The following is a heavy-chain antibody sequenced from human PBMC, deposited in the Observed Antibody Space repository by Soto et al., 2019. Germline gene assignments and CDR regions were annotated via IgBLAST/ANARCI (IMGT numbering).Heavy chain of an antibody. CDR1: GYTFTSYD. Sequence: GASVKVSCKAAGYTFTSYDINWVRQATGQGLEWMGWMNPNSGNTGYAQKFQGRVTMTRNTSISTAYMELSSLRSEGTAVYYCARGAYYGSGTLFGYWGQGTLVTVSS. V-gene: IGHV1-8*01. D-gene: IGHD3-10*01. CDR2: MNPNSGNT. J-gene: IGHJ4*02. CDR3: ARGAYYGSGTLFGY.